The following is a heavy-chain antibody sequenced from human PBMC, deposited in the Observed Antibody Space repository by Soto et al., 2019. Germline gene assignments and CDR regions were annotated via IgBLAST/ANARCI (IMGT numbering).Heavy chain of an antibody. CDR3: ARARLDTPALDY. Sequence: QVKLVESGGGVVQPGRSLRLSCAASGFTFSSYAMHWVRQDPGKGLEWMAVISYDGSNKYYADSVKGRFTISRDNSKNTRYLQMNSLRVEDTAVYYCARARLDTPALDYWGQGTLVTVSS. D-gene: IGHD2-2*01. V-gene: IGHV3-30-3*01. CDR1: GFTFSSYA. CDR2: ISYDGSNK. J-gene: IGHJ4*02.